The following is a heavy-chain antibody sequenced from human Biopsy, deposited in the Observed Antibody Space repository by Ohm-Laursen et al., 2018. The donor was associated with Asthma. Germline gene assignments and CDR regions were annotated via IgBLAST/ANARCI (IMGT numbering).Heavy chain of an antibody. Sequence: SLKVSCKTSRYTFNSAGITWVRQAPGQGLEWMGWISVYNGNTKVAQKLQDRVTMITDTSTSTAYMELRSLRSDDTAVYFCARAVDYSHYYGIDVWGQGTTVTVS. CDR3: ARAVDYSHYYGIDV. CDR1: RYTFNSAG. CDR2: ISVYNGNT. D-gene: IGHD3-10*01. J-gene: IGHJ6*02. V-gene: IGHV1-18*01.